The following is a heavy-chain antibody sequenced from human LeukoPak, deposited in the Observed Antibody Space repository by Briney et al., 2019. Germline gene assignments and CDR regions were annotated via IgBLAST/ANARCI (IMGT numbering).Heavy chain of an antibody. CDR2: ISAYNGNT. J-gene: IGHJ4*02. D-gene: IGHD3-9*01. CDR1: GYTFTSYG. Sequence: ASVKVSCKASGYTFTSYGISWVRQAPGQGLEWMGWISAYNGNTNYAQKLQGRVTMTTDTSTSTAYMELRSLRSDDTAVYYCARVLRYFDWTRFDYWGQGTLVTVSS. CDR3: ARVLRYFDWTRFDY. V-gene: IGHV1-18*01.